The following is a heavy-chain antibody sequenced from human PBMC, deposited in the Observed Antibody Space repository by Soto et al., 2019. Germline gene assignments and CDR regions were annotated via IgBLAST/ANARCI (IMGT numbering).Heavy chain of an antibody. CDR3: ARSPPRVEKNNYAGGWFDP. CDR1: GYPFTKYD. Sequence: QVQLVQSGAEVKKPGASVKVSCKASGYPFTKYDINWVRQATGQGLEWMGWKNPNSGNTGYSQKFQGRVTMTRNTSISTAYMELSSLRFDDTAVYYCARSPPRVEKNNYAGGWFDPWGQGTLVTVSS. V-gene: IGHV1-8*01. CDR2: KNPNSGNT. D-gene: IGHD4-4*01. J-gene: IGHJ5*02.